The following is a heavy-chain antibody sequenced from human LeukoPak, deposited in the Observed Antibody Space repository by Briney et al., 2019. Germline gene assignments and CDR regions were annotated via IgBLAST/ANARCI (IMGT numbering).Heavy chain of an antibody. CDR2: ISYDGSNK. D-gene: IGHD6-6*01. J-gene: IGHJ4*02. V-gene: IGHV3-30-3*01. Sequence: AGGSLRLSCAASGFTFSSYAMHWVRQAPGKGLEWVAVISYDGSNKYYADSVKGRFTISRDNSKNTQYLQMNSLRAEDTAVYYCARDPRQLYYFDYWGQGTLVTVSS. CDR1: GFTFSSYA. CDR3: ARDPRQLYYFDY.